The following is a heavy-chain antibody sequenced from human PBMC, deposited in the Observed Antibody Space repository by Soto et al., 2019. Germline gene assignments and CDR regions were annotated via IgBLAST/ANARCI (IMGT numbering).Heavy chain of an antibody. CDR3: ARGRSARVYLCAFDI. CDR2: IIPIFGTA. D-gene: IGHD1-26*01. V-gene: IGHV1-69*13. Sequence: SVKVSCKASGGTFSSYAISWVRQAPGQGLEWMGGIIPIFGTANYAQKFQGRVTITADESTSTAYMELSSLRSEDTAVYYCARGRSARVYLCAFDIWGQGPMVTVSS. J-gene: IGHJ3*02. CDR1: GGTFSSYA.